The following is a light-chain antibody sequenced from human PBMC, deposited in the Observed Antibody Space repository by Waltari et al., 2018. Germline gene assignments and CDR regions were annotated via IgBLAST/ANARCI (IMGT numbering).Light chain of an antibody. J-gene: IGKJ4*01. V-gene: IGKV1-5*03. CDR2: KAS. CDR3: QQYNTFALT. Sequence: DIQMTQSPSTLSAYVGDRVTITCRASQSISSWLAWYQQKPGKAPKLLIYKASNLESGVPSRFSGSGSGTEFTLTISSLEPDDFATYYCQQYNTFALTFGGGTKVEIK. CDR1: QSISSW.